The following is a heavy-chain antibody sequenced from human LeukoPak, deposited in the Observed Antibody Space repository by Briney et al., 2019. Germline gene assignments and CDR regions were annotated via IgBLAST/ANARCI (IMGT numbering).Heavy chain of an antibody. CDR3: ARSHQVDMGTRYWNFEL. J-gene: IGHJ2*01. Sequence: GESLRISCQGSGYSFNTYWIGWVRQMPGKGLEWMGIIYPGDSDTRYSPSFQGQVTISADKSISTAYLQWTSLKASDTAMYYCARSHQVDMGTRYWNFELWGSGTMVTVPS. D-gene: IGHD7-27*01. V-gene: IGHV5-51*01. CDR1: GYSFNTYW. CDR2: IYPGDSDT.